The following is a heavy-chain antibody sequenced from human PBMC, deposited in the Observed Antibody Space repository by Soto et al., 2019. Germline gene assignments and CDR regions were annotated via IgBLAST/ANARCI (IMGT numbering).Heavy chain of an antibody. CDR1: GGTFSSYA. Sequence: ASVKVSCKASGGTFSSYAISWVRQAPGQGLEWMGGIIPIFGTANYAQKFQGRVTITADESTSTAYMELSSLRSEDTAVYYCARSLSPDYYDSSGYPPGGWFAYWGQGTLVSVSS. J-gene: IGHJ4*02. V-gene: IGHV1-69*13. D-gene: IGHD3-22*01. CDR2: IIPIFGTA. CDR3: ARSLSPDYYDSSGYPPGGWFAY.